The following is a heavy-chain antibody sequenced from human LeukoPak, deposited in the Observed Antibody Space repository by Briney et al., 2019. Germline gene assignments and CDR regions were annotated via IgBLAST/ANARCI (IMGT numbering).Heavy chain of an antibody. CDR3: ARVMSGDPNAFDY. CDR2: IYYSGST. Sequence: TSGTLSLTCTVSGGSISSYYWSWIRQPAGKGLEWIGYIYYSGSTNYNPSLKSRVTISVDTSKNQFSLKLSSVTAADTAVYYCARVMSGDPNAFDYWGQGTLVTVSS. V-gene: IGHV4-59*01. D-gene: IGHD2-21*02. J-gene: IGHJ4*02. CDR1: GGSISSYY.